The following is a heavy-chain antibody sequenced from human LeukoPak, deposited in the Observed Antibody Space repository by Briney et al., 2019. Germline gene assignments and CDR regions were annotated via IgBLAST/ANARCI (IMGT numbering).Heavy chain of an antibody. Sequence: PGGSLRLSCAASAFTFSIYSMNWVRQAPGKGLEWVSSISSSSSYIYYADSVKGRFTISRDNAKNSLYLQMNSLRAEDKAVYYCARDSLGDYRSDFDIWGQGKMVTVSS. D-gene: IGHD4-17*01. V-gene: IGHV3-21*01. CDR2: ISSSSSYI. J-gene: IGHJ3*02. CDR1: AFTFSIYS. CDR3: ARDSLGDYRSDFDI.